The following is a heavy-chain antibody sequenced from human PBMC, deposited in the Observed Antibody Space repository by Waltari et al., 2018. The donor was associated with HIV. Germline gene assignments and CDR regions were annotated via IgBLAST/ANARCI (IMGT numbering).Heavy chain of an antibody. CDR3: ARGFGCGGDCYYFDY. V-gene: IGHV3-53*01. Sequence: EVQLVASGGGLIQPGGTLRPTCAASAFSLSSNYMSWVGHAPGKGLEWVSVIYSGGSTYYADSVKGRFTSSRDNSKNTLYLQMNSLRAEDTAVYYCARGFGCGGDCYYFDYWGQGTLVTVSS. CDR1: AFSLSSNY. CDR2: IYSGGST. D-gene: IGHD2-21*02. J-gene: IGHJ4*02.